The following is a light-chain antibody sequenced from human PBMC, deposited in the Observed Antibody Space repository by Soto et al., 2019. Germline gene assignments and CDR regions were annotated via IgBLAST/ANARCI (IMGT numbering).Light chain of an antibody. Sequence: EIVLTQSPATLSLSPGDRATLSCRASQSVGSYLGWYQQRPGQAPRLLIYDASNRATGIPARFSGSGSGTDFTLTISSLEPEDFAVYYCQQRRDWPSTCGGGTKVELK. J-gene: IGKJ4*01. V-gene: IGKV3-11*01. CDR2: DAS. CDR1: QSVGSY. CDR3: QQRRDWPST.